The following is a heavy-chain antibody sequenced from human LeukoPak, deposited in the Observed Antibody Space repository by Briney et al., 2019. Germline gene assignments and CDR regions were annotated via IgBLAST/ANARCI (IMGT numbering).Heavy chain of an antibody. J-gene: IGHJ4*02. CDR2: IRYDGSTH. D-gene: IGHD3-10*01. CDR3: AKAIARGADY. CDR1: GFTLRDYD. Sequence: GGSLRLSRVPSGFTLRDYDMHSVPPPPGKGLGRVAFIRYDGSTHHYAQSVKGRFTISRDKSTNTRYLQIDSLGPEDTAVYYCAKAIARGADYWGRGSLVTVSS. V-gene: IGHV3-30*02.